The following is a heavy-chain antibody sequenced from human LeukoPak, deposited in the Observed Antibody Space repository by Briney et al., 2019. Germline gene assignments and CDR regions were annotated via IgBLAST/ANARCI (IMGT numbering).Heavy chain of an antibody. CDR2: INPNSGGT. Sequence: ASVKVSCKASGYTFTGYYMHWVRQAPGQGLEWMGWINPNSGGTNYAQKFQGRVTMTRDTSISTAYMELSRLRSDDTAVYYCVADCSSTSCHVSDYWGQGTLVTVSS. CDR3: VADCSSTSCHVSDY. V-gene: IGHV1-2*02. CDR1: GYTFTGYY. J-gene: IGHJ4*02. D-gene: IGHD2-2*01.